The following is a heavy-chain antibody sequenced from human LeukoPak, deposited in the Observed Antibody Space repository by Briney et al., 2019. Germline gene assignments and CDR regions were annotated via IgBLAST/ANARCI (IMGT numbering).Heavy chain of an antibody. Sequence: PSETLSLTCTVSGGSISSYYWSWIRQPPGKGLEWIGYIYYSGSTNYNSSLKSRVTISVDTSKNLFALKLSSVTAADTAVYYYARGSSGYGDDWGQGTLVTVSS. CDR1: GGSISSYY. V-gene: IGHV4-59*01. D-gene: IGHD5-18*01. CDR2: IYYSGST. J-gene: IGHJ4*02. CDR3: ARGSSGYGDD.